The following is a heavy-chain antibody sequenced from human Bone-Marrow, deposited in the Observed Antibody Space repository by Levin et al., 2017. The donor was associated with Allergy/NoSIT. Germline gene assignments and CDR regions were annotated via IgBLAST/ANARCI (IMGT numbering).Heavy chain of an antibody. CDR3: ARRISPTTGYFDY. CDR1: GYVFTTSF. CDR2: INPSDGST. J-gene: IGHJ4*02. D-gene: IGHD1-1*01. V-gene: IGHV1-46*01. Sequence: GESLKISCKTSGYVFTTSFLVWMRQAPGQGLEWMAMINPSDGSTKYAQKFQGRVTITRDTSTTTVYMDLNSLRSDDTAIYYCARRISPTTGYFDYWGQGTLVTVSS.